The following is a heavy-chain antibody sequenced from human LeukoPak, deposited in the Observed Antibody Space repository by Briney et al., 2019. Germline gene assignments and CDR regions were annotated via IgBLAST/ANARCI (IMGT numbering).Heavy chain of an antibody. CDR1: GGSFSGYY. Sequence: SEILSLTCGVYGGSFSGYYWSWIRQPPGKGLEWIGEINPRGSTNYNPSLKSRVTLSADTSKNQFSLTLNSVTAADTAVYYCARRRLGYYFDYWGQGTLVTVSS. CDR3: ARRRLGYYFDY. J-gene: IGHJ4*02. V-gene: IGHV4-34*01. D-gene: IGHD5-24*01. CDR2: INPRGST.